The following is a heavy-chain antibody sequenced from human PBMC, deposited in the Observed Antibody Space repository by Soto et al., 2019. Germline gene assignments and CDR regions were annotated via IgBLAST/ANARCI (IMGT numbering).Heavy chain of an antibody. V-gene: IGHV4-59*08. CDR3: ASSPGIAAAAPYFDY. D-gene: IGHD6-13*01. Sequence: SETLSLTCTVSGGSISSYYWSWIRQPPGKGLEWIGYIYYSGSTNYNPSLKSRVTISVDTSKNQFSLKLSSVTAADTAVYYCASSPGIAAAAPYFDYWGQGTLVTVSS. J-gene: IGHJ4*02. CDR1: GGSISSYY. CDR2: IYYSGST.